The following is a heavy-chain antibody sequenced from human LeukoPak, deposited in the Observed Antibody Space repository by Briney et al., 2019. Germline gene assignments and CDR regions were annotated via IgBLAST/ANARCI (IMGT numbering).Heavy chain of an antibody. V-gene: IGHV3-23*01. D-gene: IGHD1-26*01. CDR2: MSGSCTSS. J-gene: IGHJ4*02. CDR1: GFTFSSYA. CDR3: ARDRDSGTYSDY. Sequence: PGGSLRLSCAASGFTFSSYAMSWVRQAPGKGLEWVSAMSGSCTSSYYADSVKGRFTISRDNSKNTLFLQMNSLRAEDTAVYYCARDRDSGTYSDYWGQGTLVTVSS.